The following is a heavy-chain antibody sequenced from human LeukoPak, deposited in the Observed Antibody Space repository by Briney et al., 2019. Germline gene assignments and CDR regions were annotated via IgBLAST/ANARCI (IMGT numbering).Heavy chain of an antibody. CDR3: ARVGGYYDSSGYGVDWFDP. V-gene: IGHV4-30-2*01. CDR2: IYHSGST. D-gene: IGHD3-22*01. CDR1: GGSISSGGYS. J-gene: IGHJ5*02. Sequence: SETLSLTCAVSGGSISSGGYSWSWIRQPPGKGLEWIGYIYHSGSTYYNPSLKSRVTISVDRSKNQFSLKLSSVTAADTAVYYCARVGGYYDSSGYGVDWFDPWGQGTLVTVSS.